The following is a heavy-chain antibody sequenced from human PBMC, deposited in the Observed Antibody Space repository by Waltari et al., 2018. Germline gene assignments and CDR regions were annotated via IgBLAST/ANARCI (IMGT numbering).Heavy chain of an antibody. V-gene: IGHV3-30-3*01. CDR1: GLTLRSYA. J-gene: IGHJ4*02. CDR2: ISYDGSNK. CDR3: ARAFSYSNYKHDY. Sequence: QVQLVESGGGVVQPGRSLRLSCAASGLTLRSYAMHWVRQAPGKGLEWVAVISYDGSNKYYADSVKGRFTISRDNSKNTLYLQMNSLRAEDTAVYYCARAFSYSNYKHDYWGQGTLVTVSS. D-gene: IGHD4-4*01.